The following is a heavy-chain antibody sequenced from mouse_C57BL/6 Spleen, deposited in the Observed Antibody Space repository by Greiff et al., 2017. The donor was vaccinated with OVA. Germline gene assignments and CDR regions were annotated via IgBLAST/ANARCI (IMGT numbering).Heavy chain of an antibody. CDR1: GYTFTSYW. V-gene: IGHV1-69*01. CDR3: ARGSPGARDY. D-gene: IGHD1-1*01. CDR2: IDPSDSYT. J-gene: IGHJ4*01. Sequence: QVQLQQPGAELVMPGASVKLSCKASGYTFTSYWMPWVKRRPGQGLEWIGEIDPSDSYTNYNQKFKGKSTLTVDKSSSTAYMQLSSLTSEDSAVYYCARGSPGARDYWGQGTSVTVSS.